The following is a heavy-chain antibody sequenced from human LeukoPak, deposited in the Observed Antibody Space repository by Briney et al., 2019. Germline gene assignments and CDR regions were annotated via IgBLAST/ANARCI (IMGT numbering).Heavy chain of an antibody. V-gene: IGHV1-18*04. J-gene: IGHJ6*04. CDR1: GYTFTSYG. CDR3: ARGAHLPYYYYGMDV. CDR2: ISAYNGNT. Sequence: ASVTVSCKASGYTFTSYGISWVRQAPGQGLEWMGWISAYNGNTNYAQKLQGRVTMTTDTSTSTAYMELRSLRSDDTAVYYCARGAHLPYYYYGMDVWGKGTTVTVSS.